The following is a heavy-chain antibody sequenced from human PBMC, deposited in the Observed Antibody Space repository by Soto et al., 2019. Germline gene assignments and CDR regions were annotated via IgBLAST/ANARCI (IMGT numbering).Heavy chain of an antibody. V-gene: IGHV3-72*01. CDR2: SRNKADSYTT. D-gene: IGHD3-22*01. CDR3: ARGHYYDTSCYYYGFDY. Sequence: EVQLVESGGGLVQPGGSLRLSCAASGFTFSDHYMDWVRQAPGKGLEWVGRSRNKADSYTTEYAASVKGRFTISRDDSKNSLYLQMNSLRTEDTAVYYCARGHYYDTSCYYYGFDYWGQGTLVTVSS. CDR1: GFTFSDHY. J-gene: IGHJ4*02.